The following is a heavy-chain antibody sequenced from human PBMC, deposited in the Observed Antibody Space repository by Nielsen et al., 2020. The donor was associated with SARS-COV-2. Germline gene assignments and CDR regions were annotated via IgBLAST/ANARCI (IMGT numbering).Heavy chain of an antibody. Sequence: SETLSLTCTVSGGTITGYYLSWMRQPPGKGLEWIGYISHTGSTNYNPPLKSRVTISVDTSKNQFSLKLNSVTAADAAVYYCSRRSSIRGVVVQGGDWFDPWGQGTLVTVSS. CDR2: ISHTGST. D-gene: IGHD3-10*01. J-gene: IGHJ5*02. CDR1: GGTITGYY. CDR3: SRRSSIRGVVVQGGDWFDP. V-gene: IGHV4-59*01.